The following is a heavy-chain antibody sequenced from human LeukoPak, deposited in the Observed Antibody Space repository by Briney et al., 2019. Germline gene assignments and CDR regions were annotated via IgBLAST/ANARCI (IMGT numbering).Heavy chain of an antibody. D-gene: IGHD2-2*01. CDR3: ARIRDCSSTSCFDY. CDR2: IDWDDDK. J-gene: IGHJ4*02. V-gene: IGHV2-70*11. Sequence: TLSLTCTVSGGSISSYYWSWIRQPPGKALEWLARIDWDDDKYYSTSLKTRLTISKDTSKNQVVLTMTNMDPVDTATYYCARIRDCSSTSCFDYWGQGTLVTVSS. CDR1: GGSISSYYW.